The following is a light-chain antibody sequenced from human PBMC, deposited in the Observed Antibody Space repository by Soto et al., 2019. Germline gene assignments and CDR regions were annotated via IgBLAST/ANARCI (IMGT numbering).Light chain of an antibody. CDR1: QGLVYSDGYTY. Sequence: DVVMTQSPLSLPVTLGQPASISCRSTQGLVYSDGYTYLNWFQQRPGQSPRRLIYRVSNRDSGVPDRFSGSGSGTDFTLTISRVEAEDVGLYYCMQGTHWPWTFGQGTKVEIK. CDR2: RVS. J-gene: IGKJ1*01. V-gene: IGKV2-30*01. CDR3: MQGTHWPWT.